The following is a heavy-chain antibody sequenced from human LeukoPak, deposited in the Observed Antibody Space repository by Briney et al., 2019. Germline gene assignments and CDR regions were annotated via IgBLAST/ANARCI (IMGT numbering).Heavy chain of an antibody. V-gene: IGHV3-21*01. Sequence: GGSLRLSCAASGFTFSSYSMNWVRQAPGKGLEWVSSISSSSSYIYYADSVKGRFTISRDNAKNSLYLQMNSLRAEDTAVYYCARDPTYGDYAHYFDYWGQGTLVTVSS. CDR3: ARDPTYGDYAHYFDY. CDR1: GFTFSSYS. J-gene: IGHJ4*02. D-gene: IGHD4-17*01. CDR2: ISSSSSYI.